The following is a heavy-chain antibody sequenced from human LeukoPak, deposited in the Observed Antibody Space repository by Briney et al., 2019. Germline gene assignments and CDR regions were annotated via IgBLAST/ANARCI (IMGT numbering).Heavy chain of an antibody. CDR2: INPNSGGT. Sequence: ASVTVSFKASGYTFTGYYMHWVRQAPGQGLEGMGRINPNSGGTNYAQKFQGRVTQTRDTSISTAYMQLSRLRYDGTVVYYCARDGSSFRFDPWGQGTLVTVSS. CDR3: ARDGSSFRFDP. V-gene: IGHV1-2*05. D-gene: IGHD6-6*01. CDR1: GYTFTGYY. J-gene: IGHJ5*02.